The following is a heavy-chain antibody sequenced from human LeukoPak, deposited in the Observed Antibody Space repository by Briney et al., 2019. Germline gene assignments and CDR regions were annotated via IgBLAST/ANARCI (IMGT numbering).Heavy chain of an antibody. D-gene: IGHD2-2*01. CDR3: GRWGIEAAIDY. CDR2: INPDGSET. CDR1: GFTFSPYW. J-gene: IGHJ4*02. V-gene: IGHV3-7*01. Sequence: GGSLRLSCATSGFTFSPYWMSWVRQAPGKGLEWVANINPDGSETYYLDSVKGRFTISRDNAKNSLFLLLNSLRAEDTAVYYCGRWGIEAAIDYWGQGTLVTVSS.